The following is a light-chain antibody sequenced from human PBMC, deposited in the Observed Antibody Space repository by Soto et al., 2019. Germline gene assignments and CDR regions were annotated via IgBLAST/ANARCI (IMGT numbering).Light chain of an antibody. CDR2: EVS. V-gene: IGLV2-14*01. J-gene: IGLJ2*01. CDR1: SSDIGKYIY. CDR3: CSYAGNRVI. Sequence: QSALTQPASVSGSPGQSITISCSGTSSDIGKYIYVSWYQQHPGKVPKLIIYEVSNRPSGVSDRFSGSKSADTASLTISGLQAEDEADYYCCSYAGNRVIFGGGTKLTVL.